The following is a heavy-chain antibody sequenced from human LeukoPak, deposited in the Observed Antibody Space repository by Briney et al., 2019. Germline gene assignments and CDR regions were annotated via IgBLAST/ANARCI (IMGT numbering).Heavy chain of an antibody. CDR1: GYSISSGYY. J-gene: IGHJ4*01. CDR3: AKSGGYGLIDY. Sequence: SETLSLTCTVSGYSISSGYYWGWIRQPPGKGLEWTLSIYSSASTSYNSSLKSPLSISIDTTTNHVSLKIGSVTAADPAVYYCAKSGGYGLIDYSSQGRLVTVSS. V-gene: IGHV4-38-2*02. CDR2: IYSSAST. D-gene: IGHD6-25*01.